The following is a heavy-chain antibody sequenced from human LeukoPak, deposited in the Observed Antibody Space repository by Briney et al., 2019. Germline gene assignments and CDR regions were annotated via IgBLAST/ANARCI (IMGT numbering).Heavy chain of an antibody. CDR3: ARRVNYGDSFDY. CDR1: GASISNYY. V-gene: IGHV4-4*07. Sequence: PSETLSLTCTVSGASISNYYWSWIRQPAGKGLEWIGRIYPSGSTNYNPSLKSRVTMSVDTSKNQFSLKLRSLTAADTAAYYCARRVNYGDSFDYWGQGTLVTVSS. CDR2: IYPSGST. J-gene: IGHJ4*02. D-gene: IGHD4-17*01.